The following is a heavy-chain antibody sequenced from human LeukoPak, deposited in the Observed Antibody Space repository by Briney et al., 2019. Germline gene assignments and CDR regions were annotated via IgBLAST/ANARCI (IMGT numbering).Heavy chain of an antibody. J-gene: IGHJ5*02. CDR3: ARHDPVEGYSSGWYAWLDP. Sequence: PSETLFLTCTVSAGSISSSSYYWGWIRQPPGKGLEWIGSIYYSGSTYYNPSLKSRVTISVDTSKNQFSLKLSSVTAADTAVYYCARHDPVEGYSSGWYAWLDPWGQGTLVTVSS. CDR1: AGSISSSSYY. D-gene: IGHD6-19*01. V-gene: IGHV4-39*01. CDR2: IYYSGST.